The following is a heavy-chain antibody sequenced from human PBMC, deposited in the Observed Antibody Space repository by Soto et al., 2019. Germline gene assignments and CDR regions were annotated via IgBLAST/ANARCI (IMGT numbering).Heavy chain of an antibody. CDR1: GFTFSTHA. CDR2: VSFDGSNK. CDR3: ARDQTGITTAGGGRIDH. Sequence: GGSLRLSCAASGFTFSTHAMHWARQAPGKGLECVAIVSFDGSNKYYADSVKGRFTISRDNSKNTLYLQMSGLTPEDTAFYYCARDQTGITTAGGGRIDHWGQGTLVTVSS. V-gene: IGHV3-30-3*01. D-gene: IGHD6-13*01. J-gene: IGHJ4*02.